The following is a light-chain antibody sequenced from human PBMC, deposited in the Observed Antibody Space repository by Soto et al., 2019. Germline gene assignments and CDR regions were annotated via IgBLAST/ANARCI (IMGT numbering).Light chain of an antibody. CDR1: QGISSW. V-gene: IGKV1D-16*01. CDR2: AAS. CDR3: QQYNRSPLT. Sequence: DIQMTQSPSSLSASVGDRVNITCRASQGISSWLAWYQQKPEKAPKSLIYAASRLQSGVPSRLSGSGSGTDFTLTISSLQHEDFAPYYCQQYNRSPLTFGGGTKVEIK. J-gene: IGKJ4*01.